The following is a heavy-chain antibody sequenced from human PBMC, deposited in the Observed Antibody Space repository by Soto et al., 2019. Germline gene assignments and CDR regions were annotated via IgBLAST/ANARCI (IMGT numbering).Heavy chain of an antibody. D-gene: IGHD6-19*01. Sequence: QVQLQESGPGLVKPSETLSLTCTVSGGSISSYYWSWIRQPPGKGLEWIASIHYSGSTKYNPSLKSRVTVSVDTSKNPFSLKLSSVTAADTSVYYWAGSTGWYWFAPWGKGTLVTVSS. CDR1: GGSISSYY. V-gene: IGHV4-59*08. CDR2: IHYSGST. CDR3: AGSTGWYWFAP. J-gene: IGHJ5*02.